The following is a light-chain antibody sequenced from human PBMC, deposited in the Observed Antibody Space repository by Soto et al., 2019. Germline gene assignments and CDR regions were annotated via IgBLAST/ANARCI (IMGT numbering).Light chain of an antibody. Sequence: QSVLTQPASVSGSPGQSITISCTGTSTDVGAYNFVSWYQHHPGKAPKLMISEVTNRPSGISNRFSGSKSGNTASLTISGLQAEDEAYYYCSSLTTSSIPSVLGTGTNATVL. CDR2: EVT. V-gene: IGLV2-14*01. CDR3: SSLTTSSIPSV. CDR1: STDVGAYNF. J-gene: IGLJ1*01.